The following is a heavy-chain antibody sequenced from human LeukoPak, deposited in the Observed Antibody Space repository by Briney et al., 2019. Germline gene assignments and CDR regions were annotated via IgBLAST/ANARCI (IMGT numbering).Heavy chain of an antibody. D-gene: IGHD3-22*01. CDR2: IYTSGST. V-gene: IGHV4-4*07. CDR1: GGSISSYY. J-gene: IGHJ4*02. Sequence: SETLSLTCTVSGGSISSYYWSWIRQPAGKELEWIGRIYTSGSTNYNPSLKSRVTMSVDTSKNQFSLKLSSVTAADTAVYYCASTSGTYYYDSSAVLVFDYWGQGTLVTVSS. CDR3: ASTSGTYYYDSSAVLVFDY.